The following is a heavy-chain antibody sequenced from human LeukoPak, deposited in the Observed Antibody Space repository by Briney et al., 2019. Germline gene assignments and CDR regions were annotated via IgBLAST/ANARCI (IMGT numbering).Heavy chain of an antibody. Sequence: SETLSLTCAVSGGSISSGGYSWSWIRQPPGKGLERIGYIYHSGSTYYNPSLKSRVTISVDRSKNQFSLKLSSVTAADTAVYYCARSYYFDYWGQGTLVTVSS. J-gene: IGHJ4*02. V-gene: IGHV4-30-2*01. CDR1: GGSISSGGYS. CDR2: IYHSGST. D-gene: IGHD3-10*01. CDR3: ARSYYFDY.